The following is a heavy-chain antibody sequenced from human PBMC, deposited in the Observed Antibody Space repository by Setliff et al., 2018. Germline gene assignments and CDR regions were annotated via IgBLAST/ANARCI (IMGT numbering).Heavy chain of an antibody. J-gene: IGHJ6*03. V-gene: IGHV1-69*05. D-gene: IGHD3-22*01. CDR3: VREGVDSRSSTDYRYYMDV. CDR2: TIPIFGTT. CDR1: GGTFSSYG. Sequence: ASVKVSCKASGGTFSSYGISWVRQAPGQGLEWMGGTIPIFGTTDYAQKFQGRVTIITDESTSTAFMQLSSLRSVDTAVYYCVREGVDSRSSTDYRYYMDVWGKGTTVTVSS.